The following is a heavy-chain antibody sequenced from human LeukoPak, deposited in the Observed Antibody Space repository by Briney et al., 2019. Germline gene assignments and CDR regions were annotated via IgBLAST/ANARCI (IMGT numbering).Heavy chain of an antibody. CDR1: GYILTTYG. CDR2: ISAYNGDT. J-gene: IGHJ4*02. CDR3: ARPSGARRHLWLDY. Sequence: ASVKLSCKASGYILTTYGISWVRQAPGQGLEWMGWISAYNGDTDFAQHLQGRVSMTIDASTNTAYMELRSLRSDDTAVYYCARPSGARRHLWLDYWGQGTVVTVSS. D-gene: IGHD5-18*01. V-gene: IGHV1-18*01.